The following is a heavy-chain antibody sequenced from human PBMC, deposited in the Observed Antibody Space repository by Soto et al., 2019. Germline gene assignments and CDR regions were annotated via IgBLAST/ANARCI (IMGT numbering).Heavy chain of an antibody. Sequence: QVQLVQAGAEAKNPGASVKVSCKAAGYTFTDYFIHWVRQAPGPGLEWMGWINSGSGVTSYAQNFQGRVTLTRDTSINTDDMQLSSLRSDDTAVYYCAPGLSNSWALDYWGQGTLVIVSS. CDR3: APGLSNSWALDY. CDR1: GYTFTDYF. V-gene: IGHV1-2*02. D-gene: IGHD1-26*01. J-gene: IGHJ4*02. CDR2: INSGSGVT.